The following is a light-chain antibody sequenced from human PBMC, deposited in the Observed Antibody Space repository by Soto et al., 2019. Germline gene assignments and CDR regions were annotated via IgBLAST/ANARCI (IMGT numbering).Light chain of an antibody. CDR2: EVS. CDR3: CSYASSSLVV. V-gene: IGLV2-23*02. Sequence: QSALTQPASVSGSPGQSITISCTGTSSDVGSHNLVSWYQEHPGKAPKFLIYEVSKRPSGVSNRFSGSKSGNTAYLTISGLXAEDEADYYCCSYASSSLVVFGGGTQLTVL. J-gene: IGLJ2*01. CDR1: SSDVGSHNL.